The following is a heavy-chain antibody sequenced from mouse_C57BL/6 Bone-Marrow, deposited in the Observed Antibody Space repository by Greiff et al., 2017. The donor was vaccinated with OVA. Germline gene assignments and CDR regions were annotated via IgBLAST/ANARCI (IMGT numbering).Heavy chain of an antibody. J-gene: IGHJ2*01. D-gene: IGHD2-4*01. V-gene: IGHV1-47*01. Sequence: VHLVESGAELVKPGASVKMSCKASGYTFTTYPIEWMKQNHGKSLEWIGNFHPYNDDTKYNEKFKGKATLTVEKSSSTVYLELSRLTSDDSAVYYCARVGYDYDRGPFDYWGQGTTLTVSS. CDR1: GYTFTTYP. CDR3: ARVGYDYDRGPFDY. CDR2: FHPYNDDT.